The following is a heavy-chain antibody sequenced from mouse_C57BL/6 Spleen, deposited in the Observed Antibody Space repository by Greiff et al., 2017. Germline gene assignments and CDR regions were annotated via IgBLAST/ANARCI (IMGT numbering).Heavy chain of an antibody. V-gene: IGHV1-82*01. D-gene: IGHD1-1*01. Sequence: QVQLQQSGPELVKPGASVKISCKASGYAFSSSWMNWVKQRPGKGLEWIGRIYPGDGDTNYNGKFKGKATLTADNSSSTAYMQLSSLTSEDSAVYFCARHDYYGSSYGYFDVWGTGTTVTVSS. CDR2: IYPGDGDT. J-gene: IGHJ1*03. CDR1: GYAFSSSW. CDR3: ARHDYYGSSYGYFDV.